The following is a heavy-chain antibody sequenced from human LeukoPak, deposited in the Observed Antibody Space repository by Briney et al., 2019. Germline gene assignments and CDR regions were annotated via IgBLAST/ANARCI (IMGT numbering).Heavy chain of an antibody. J-gene: IGHJ6*03. CDR1: VDSISTYY. CDR3: ARGRGDRGFYYYYVDV. Sequence: SSETLSLTCSVSVDSISTYYWSWFRQPPGMGIEWIGYLSYSGTANYNPSLKSRVTISEDTSKKRFSLNLNSVTAADTAMYFCARGRGDRGFYYYYVDVWGKGTTVTVSS. CDR2: LSYSGTA. D-gene: IGHD2-21*02. V-gene: IGHV4-59*01.